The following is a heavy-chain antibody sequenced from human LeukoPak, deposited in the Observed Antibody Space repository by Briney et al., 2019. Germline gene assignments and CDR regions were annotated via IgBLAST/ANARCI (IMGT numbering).Heavy chain of an antibody. Sequence: SETLSLTCAVYGGSFSGYYWSWIRQPPGKGLEWIGEINHSGSTNYNPSLKSRVTISVDTSKNQFSLKLSSVTAADTAVYYCARGSGTVRGALDYWGQGTLVTVSS. CDR1: GGSFSGYY. D-gene: IGHD3-10*01. CDR3: ARGSGTVRGALDY. V-gene: IGHV4-34*01. CDR2: INHSGST. J-gene: IGHJ4*02.